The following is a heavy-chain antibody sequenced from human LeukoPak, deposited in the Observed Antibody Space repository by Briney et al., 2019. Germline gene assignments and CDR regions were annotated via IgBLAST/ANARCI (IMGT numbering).Heavy chain of an antibody. J-gene: IGHJ4*02. D-gene: IGHD3-22*01. V-gene: IGHV3-23*01. CDR3: AKEDYYDSSRPGDY. CDR1: GFTVSSNY. Sequence: PGGSLRLSCAASGFTVSSNYMSWVRQAPGKGLEWVSAISGSGGSTYYADSVKGRFTISRDNSKNTLYLQMNSLRAEDTAVYYCAKEDYYDSSRPGDYWGQGTLVTVSS. CDR2: ISGSGGST.